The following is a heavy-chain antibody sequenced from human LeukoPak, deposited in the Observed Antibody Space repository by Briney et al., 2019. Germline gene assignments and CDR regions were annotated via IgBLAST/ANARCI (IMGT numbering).Heavy chain of an antibody. CDR1: GFTVSSNY. CDR2: IYSGGST. Sequence: GGSLRLSCAASGFTVSSNYMSWVRQAPGKGLEWVSVIYSGGSTYYADSVKGRFTISRDNAKNTVFLQMNSLSAEDTAVYYCASVFDSWGQGFLVTVSS. CDR3: ASVFDS. V-gene: IGHV3-66*01. J-gene: IGHJ4*02.